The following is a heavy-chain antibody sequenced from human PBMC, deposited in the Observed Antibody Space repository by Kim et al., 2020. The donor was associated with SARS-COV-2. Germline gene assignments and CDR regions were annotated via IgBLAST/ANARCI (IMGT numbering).Heavy chain of an antibody. D-gene: IGHD5-18*01. Sequence: SETLSLTCTVSGGSISSGSYYWSWIRQPAGKGLEWIGRIYTSGSTNYNPSLKSRVTISVDTSKNQFSLKLSSVTAADTAVYYCARGTYSYGSYWFDPWGQGTLVTVSS. CDR2: IYTSGST. CDR3: ARGTYSYGSYWFDP. V-gene: IGHV4-61*02. CDR1: GGSISSGSYY. J-gene: IGHJ5*02.